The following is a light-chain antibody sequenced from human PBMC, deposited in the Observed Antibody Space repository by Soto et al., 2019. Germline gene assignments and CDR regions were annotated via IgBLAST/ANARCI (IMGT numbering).Light chain of an antibody. CDR1: RSLSSSY. CDR2: AAS. V-gene: IGKV3-20*01. J-gene: IGKJ2*01. Sequence: PGDRATLSCRASRSLSSSYVVWYQQKPGQAPRLLIYAASRSATGIPDRFSGSGSATEYTLTLSRLEPEDFAVYYCQQQGTFGQGTKLEIK. CDR3: QQQGT.